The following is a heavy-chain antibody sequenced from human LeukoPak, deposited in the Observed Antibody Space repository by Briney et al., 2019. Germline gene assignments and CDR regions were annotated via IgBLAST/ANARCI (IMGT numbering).Heavy chain of an antibody. CDR2: IYYSGST. V-gene: IGHV4-61*03. J-gene: IGHJ4*02. CDR1: GYSISSGYY. D-gene: IGHD5-18*01. Sequence: KSSETLSLTCTVSGYSISSGYYWSWIRQPPGKGLEWIGYIYYSGSTNYNPSLKSRVTISIDTSKNHFSLKLSSVTAADTAVYYCARRRYNYGYNSFDFWGQGTLVTVSS. CDR3: ARRRYNYGYNSFDF.